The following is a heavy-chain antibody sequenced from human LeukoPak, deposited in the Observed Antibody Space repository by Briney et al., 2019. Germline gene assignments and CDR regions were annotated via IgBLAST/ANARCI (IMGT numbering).Heavy chain of an antibody. J-gene: IGHJ4*02. V-gene: IGHV1-24*01. CDR1: GYTLTELS. CDR2: FDPEDGET. Sequence: ASVKVSCKVSGYTLTELSMHWVRQAPGKGLEWMGGFDPEDGETIYAQKFQGRVTMTEDTSTDTAYMELHSVTSDDTAVYYCSAHYGPGPVWGQGTLITASS. CDR3: SAHYGPGPV. D-gene: IGHD3-10*01.